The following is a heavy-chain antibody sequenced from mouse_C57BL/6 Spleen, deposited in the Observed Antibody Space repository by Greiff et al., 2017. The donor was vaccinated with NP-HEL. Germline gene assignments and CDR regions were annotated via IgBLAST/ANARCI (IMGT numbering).Heavy chain of an antibody. J-gene: IGHJ1*03. Sequence: VQLQQSGPGLVQPSPSLSIPFPVSGFSLTLSGVPWFRPSPLPVPECLGVIWRGVRPYSNGAFMYRLSITKDNSKSQVFFKMNSLQADDTAIYYCAKNRYYYGGYFDVWGTGTTVTVSS. V-gene: IGHV2-5*01. CDR1: GFSLTLSG. CDR3: AKNRYYYGGYFDV. D-gene: IGHD1-1*01. CDR2: IWRGVRP.